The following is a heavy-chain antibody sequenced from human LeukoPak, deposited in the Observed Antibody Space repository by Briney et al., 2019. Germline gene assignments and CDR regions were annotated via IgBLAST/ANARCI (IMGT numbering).Heavy chain of an antibody. V-gene: IGHV4-34*01. D-gene: IGHD6-19*01. CDR2: INHSGST. J-gene: IGHJ4*02. CDR1: GGSFSGYY. CDR3: ASEQRLNNFDY. Sequence: SETLSLTCAVYGGSFSGYYWSWIRQPPGKGLEWIGEINHSGSTNCNPSLKSRVTISVDTSKNQFSLKLSSVTAADTAVYYCASEQRLNNFDYWGQGTLVTVSS.